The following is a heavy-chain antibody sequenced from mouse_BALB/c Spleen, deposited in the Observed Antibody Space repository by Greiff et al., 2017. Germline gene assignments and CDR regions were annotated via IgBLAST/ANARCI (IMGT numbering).Heavy chain of an antibody. CDR2: INPSTGYT. V-gene: IGHV1-7*01. CDR3: ARPDAMDY. Sequence: QVQLKESGAELAKPGASVKMSCKASGYTFTSYWMHWVKQRPGQGLEWIGYINPSTGYTEYNQKFKDKATLTADKSSSTAYMQLSSLTSEDSAVYYCARPDAMDYWGQGTSVTVSS. CDR1: GYTFTSYW. J-gene: IGHJ4*01.